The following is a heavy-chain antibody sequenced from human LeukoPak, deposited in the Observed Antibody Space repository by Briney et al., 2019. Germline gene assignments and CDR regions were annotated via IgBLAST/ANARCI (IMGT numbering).Heavy chain of an antibody. J-gene: IGHJ4*02. D-gene: IGHD4-17*01. Sequence: GGSLRLSCAASGFTFSSYWMHWVRQAPGMGLVWVSRINSDGSSTSYADSVKGRFTISRDNAKNTLYLQMNSLRAEDTAVYYCARAPYGDYDYWGQGTLVTVSS. CDR2: INSDGSST. CDR3: ARAPYGDYDY. V-gene: IGHV3-74*01. CDR1: GFTFSSYW.